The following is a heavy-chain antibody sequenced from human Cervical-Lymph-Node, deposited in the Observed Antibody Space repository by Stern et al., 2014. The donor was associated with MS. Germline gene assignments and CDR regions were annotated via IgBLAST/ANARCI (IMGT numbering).Heavy chain of an antibody. D-gene: IGHD4-11*01. Sequence: VQLVESGGGVVQPGGSLRLSCVASGFTFSTYAMHWVRRAPGKGLEWLGVISFDGNYKYYADPVKGRLTISRDNSQNPFYLLMTGLRAEDTAVYYCASLSSTVTEQFDYWGQGTLVTVSS. CDR2: ISFDGNYK. CDR3: ASLSSTVTEQFDY. J-gene: IGHJ4*02. V-gene: IGHV3-30*04. CDR1: GFTFSTYA.